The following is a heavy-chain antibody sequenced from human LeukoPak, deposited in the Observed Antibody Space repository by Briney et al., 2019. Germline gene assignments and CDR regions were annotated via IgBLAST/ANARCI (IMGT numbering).Heavy chain of an antibody. Sequence: ASVKVSCKASGYTFIGYYMHWVRQAPGQGLEWMGWINPKTGGTNYAQKFQGRVTMTRDTSISTAFMELSRLRSDDTAVYYCARDPGDPYNYYLMDVWGKGTTVTISS. CDR2: INPKTGGT. CDR3: ARDPGDPYNYYLMDV. J-gene: IGHJ6*03. CDR1: GYTFIGYY. D-gene: IGHD1-14*01. V-gene: IGHV1-2*02.